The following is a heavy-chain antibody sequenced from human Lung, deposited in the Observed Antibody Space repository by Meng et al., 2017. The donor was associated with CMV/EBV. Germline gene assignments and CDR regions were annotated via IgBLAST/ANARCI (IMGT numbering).Heavy chain of an antibody. CDR3: ARGNGWRFDY. J-gene: IGHJ4*02. V-gene: IGHV7-4-1*01. CDR1: GYTFTSSS. D-gene: IGHD6-19*01. Sequence: QETLVQSGFELKKPGDSVKVACQAAGYTFTSSSMNWVRHAPGQGLEWMGWININTGNPTYAQGFTGRFVFSLDTSVSTAYLQIDSLKADDTAVYYCARGNGWRFDYWGQGTLVTVSS. CDR2: ININTGNP.